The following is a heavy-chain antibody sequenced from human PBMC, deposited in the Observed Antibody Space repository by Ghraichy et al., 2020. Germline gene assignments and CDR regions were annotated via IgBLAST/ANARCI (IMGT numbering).Heavy chain of an antibody. CDR1: GFTFSSYA. J-gene: IGHJ1*01. Sequence: GGSLRLSCAASGFTFSSYAMHWVRQAPGKGLEWVAVISYDGSNKYYADSVKGRFTISRDNSKNTLYLQMNSLRAEDTAVYYCAREGVVVIRGYFQHWGQGTLVTVSS. CDR3: AREGVVVIRGYFQH. CDR2: ISYDGSNK. V-gene: IGHV3-30*04. D-gene: IGHD3-22*01.